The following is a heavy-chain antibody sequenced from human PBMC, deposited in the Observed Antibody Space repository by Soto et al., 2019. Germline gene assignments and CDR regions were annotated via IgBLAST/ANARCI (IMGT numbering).Heavy chain of an antibody. D-gene: IGHD4-17*01. CDR2: IWYDGSNK. CDR3: ARGTVHFDY. J-gene: IGHJ4*02. V-gene: IGHV3-33*01. Sequence: QVQLVESGGGVVQPGRSLRLSCAASGFTFSSYGMHWDRQAPGKGLEWVAVIWYDGSNKYYADSVKGRFTISRDNSKNTLYLQMNSLRAEDTAVYYCARGTVHFDYWGQGTLVTVSS. CDR1: GFTFSSYG.